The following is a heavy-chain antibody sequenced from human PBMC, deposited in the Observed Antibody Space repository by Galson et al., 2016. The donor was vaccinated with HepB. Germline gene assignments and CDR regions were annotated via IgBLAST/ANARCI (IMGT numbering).Heavy chain of an antibody. Sequence: SLRPSCAASGFTFNNAWMNWVRQAPGKGLEVVSSISRSGDSTDYADSVKGRFTISRDNSKNTLSLQMNSLRAEDTAVYYCVQGGTAPAVWGKGTTVTVSS. V-gene: IGHV3-23*01. J-gene: IGHJ6*03. D-gene: IGHD1-1*01. CDR2: ISRSGDST. CDR1: GFTFNNAW. CDR3: VQGGTAPAV.